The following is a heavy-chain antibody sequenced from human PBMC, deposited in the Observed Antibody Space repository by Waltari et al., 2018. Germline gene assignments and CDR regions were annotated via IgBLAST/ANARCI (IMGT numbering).Heavy chain of an antibody. Sequence: QLQLQESGPGLVKPSETLSLTCTVSGGSISSSSYYWGWIRQPPGKGLEWIGSIYYSGRTYYNPSLKRRVTISVDTSKNQFSLKLSSVTAADTAVYYCARHGSELLAYWYFDLWGRGTLVTVSS. CDR3: ARHGSELLAYWYFDL. D-gene: IGHD2-21*01. J-gene: IGHJ2*01. CDR2: IYYSGRT. CDR1: GGSISSSSYY. V-gene: IGHV4-39*01.